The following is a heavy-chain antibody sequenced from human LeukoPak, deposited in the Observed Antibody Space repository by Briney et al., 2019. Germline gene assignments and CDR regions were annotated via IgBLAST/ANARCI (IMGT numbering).Heavy chain of an antibody. D-gene: IGHD2-2*02. V-gene: IGHV3-21*01. CDR2: ISSSSSYI. Sequence: PGGSLRLSCAASGFTFSSYSMNWVRQAPGKGLEWVSSISSSSSYIYYADSVKGRFTISRDNAKNSLYLQMNSLRAEDTAVYYCASDPDIVVVPAAIRDYWGQGTLVTVSS. CDR3: ASDPDIVVVPAAIRDY. J-gene: IGHJ4*02. CDR1: GFTFSSYS.